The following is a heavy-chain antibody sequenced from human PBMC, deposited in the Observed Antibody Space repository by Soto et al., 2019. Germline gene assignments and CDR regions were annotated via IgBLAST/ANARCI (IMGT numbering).Heavy chain of an antibody. Sequence: SVKVSCKASGGTFSSYAISWVRQAPGQGLEWMGGIIPIFGTANYAQKFQGRVTITADESTSTAYMELSSLRSEDTAVYCCARSLSSSWYSYYFDYWGQGTLVTVSS. D-gene: IGHD6-13*01. CDR3: ARSLSSSWYSYYFDY. J-gene: IGHJ4*02. CDR1: GGTFSSYA. CDR2: IIPIFGTA. V-gene: IGHV1-69*13.